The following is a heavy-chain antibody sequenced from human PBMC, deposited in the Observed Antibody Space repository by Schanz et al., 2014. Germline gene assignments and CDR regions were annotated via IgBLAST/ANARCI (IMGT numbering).Heavy chain of an antibody. CDR2: MNPNSGNT. Sequence: QVQLVQSGAEVKKPGASVRLSCEASGYTFTSYDINWVRQAPGQGLEWMGWMNPNSGNTGYAQKFQGRVTMTRHTSISTAYMELSSLRSEDTAVYYCARAPVTAGPYHYYMDVWGKGTTVTVSS. D-gene: IGHD4-17*01. CDR3: ARAPVTAGPYHYYMDV. J-gene: IGHJ6*03. V-gene: IGHV1-8*02. CDR1: GYTFTSYD.